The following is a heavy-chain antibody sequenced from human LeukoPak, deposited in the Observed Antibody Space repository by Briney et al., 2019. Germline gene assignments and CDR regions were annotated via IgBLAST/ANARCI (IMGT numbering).Heavy chain of an antibody. CDR3: ARELLANCSSTSCQTYNWFDP. Sequence: SETLSLTCTVSGGSISSGGYYWSWIRQPPGKGLEWIGYIYHSGSTYYNPSLKSRVTISVDRSKNQFSLKLSSVTAADTAVYYCARELLANCSSTSCQTYNWFDPWGQGALVTVSS. J-gene: IGHJ5*02. CDR1: GGSISSGGYY. CDR2: IYHSGST. V-gene: IGHV4-30-2*01. D-gene: IGHD2-2*01.